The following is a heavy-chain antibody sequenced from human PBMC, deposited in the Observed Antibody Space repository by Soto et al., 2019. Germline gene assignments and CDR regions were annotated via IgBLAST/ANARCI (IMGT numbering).Heavy chain of an antibody. CDR2: ISGSGGST. CDR1: GFTFSSYS. CDR3: AKGQGEYKYGSGTHYLHYVDY. J-gene: IGHJ4*02. D-gene: IGHD3-10*01. V-gene: IGHV3-23*01. Sequence: EVQLLESGGGLEQPGGSLRLSCAASGFTFSSYSMTWVRQAPGQGLEWVSSISGSGGSTYYADSVKGRFTIARDNSKNTLYLQMNSLRVEDTAVYYCAKGQGEYKYGSGTHYLHYVDYWGQGTLVTVSS.